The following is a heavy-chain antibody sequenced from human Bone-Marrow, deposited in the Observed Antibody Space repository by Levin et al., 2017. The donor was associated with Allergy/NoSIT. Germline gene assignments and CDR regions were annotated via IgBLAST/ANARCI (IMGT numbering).Heavy chain of an antibody. V-gene: IGHV4-4*02. Sequence: SCGVSDGSISSSNWWTWVRQPPGKGLEWIGEIYHSGSTNYNPSLKSRVTISVEKPKNQFSLKLSSVTAADTAVYYCARRNVLGPGENWFDPWGQGTLVTVSS. J-gene: IGHJ5*02. CDR3: ARRNVLGPGENWFDP. D-gene: IGHD7-27*01. CDR1: DGSISSSNW. CDR2: IYHSGST.